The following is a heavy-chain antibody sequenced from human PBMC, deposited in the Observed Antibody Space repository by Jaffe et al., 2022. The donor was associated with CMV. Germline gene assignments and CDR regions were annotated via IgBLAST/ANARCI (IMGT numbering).Heavy chain of an antibody. CDR3: TTDLIQRLTYYYDSSGYSGYFDL. CDR1: GFTFSNAW. J-gene: IGHJ2*01. CDR2: IKSKTDGGTT. V-gene: IGHV3-15*01. D-gene: IGHD3-22*01. Sequence: EVQLVESGGGLVKPGGSLRLSCAASGFTFSNAWMSWVRQAPGKGLEWVGRIKSKTDGGTTDYAAPVKGRFTISRDDSKNTLYLQMNSLKTEDTAVYYCTTDLIQRLTYYYDSSGYSGYFDLWGRGTLVTVSS.